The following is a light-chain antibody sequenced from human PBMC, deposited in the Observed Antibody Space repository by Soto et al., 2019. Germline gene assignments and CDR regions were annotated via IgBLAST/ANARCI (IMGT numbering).Light chain of an antibody. Sequence: DIQMTQSPSTLSASIGDRVTITCRASESIRTWLAWYQHKPGKAPKFLIYDASSLESGVPSRFSGSGFGTEFTLSISSLQPDDFATYYCQQYKSFSWTFGQGTKVDIK. CDR1: ESIRTW. CDR3: QQYKSFSWT. V-gene: IGKV1-5*01. J-gene: IGKJ1*01. CDR2: DAS.